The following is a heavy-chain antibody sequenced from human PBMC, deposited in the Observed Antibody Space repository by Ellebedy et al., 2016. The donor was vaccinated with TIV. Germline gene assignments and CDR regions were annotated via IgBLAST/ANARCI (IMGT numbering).Heavy chain of an antibody. CDR3: AKVGGRELLRGPTYHFDS. J-gene: IGHJ4*02. CDR1: GFTFSSYA. CDR2: INGNAVST. Sequence: GESLKISCAASGFTFSSYAMSWVRQAPGQGLEWVSGINGNAVSTAYADSVKGRFIISRDNSQNTLYLQMNSLRAEDTAIFYCAKVGGRELLRGPTYHFDSWGQGTLVTVSS. D-gene: IGHD1-26*01. V-gene: IGHV3-23*01.